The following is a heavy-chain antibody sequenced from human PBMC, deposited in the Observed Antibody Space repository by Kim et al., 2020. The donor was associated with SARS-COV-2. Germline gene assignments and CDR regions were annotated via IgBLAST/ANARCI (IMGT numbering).Heavy chain of an antibody. V-gene: IGHV3-7*03. CDR1: GFTFSNYW. CDR3: ERDLGYGSARICYSVFDY. J-gene: IGHJ4*02. D-gene: IGHD2-15*01. Sequence: GGSLRLSCAASGFTFSNYWMSWVRQAPGKGLEWVTTFKEDGSEKHYMDSVKGRSTISRDNAKNTVYLQMNSLRDEEPAVYYCERDLGYGSARICYSVFDYCGQGPLVTVAS. CDR2: FKEDGSEK.